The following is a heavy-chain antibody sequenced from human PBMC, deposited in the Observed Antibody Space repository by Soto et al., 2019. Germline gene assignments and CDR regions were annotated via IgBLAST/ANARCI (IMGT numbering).Heavy chain of an antibody. V-gene: IGHV3-7*05. CDR1: GFTFSTYW. CDR2: IKQDGSDK. CDR3: ARLETSGWPFDY. Sequence: GGSLRLSCAASGFTFSTYWMSWVRQAPGKGLEWVANIKQDGSDKYYVDSVKGRFTISRDNAKNSLYLQMNSLRAEDTVVYYCARLETSGWPFDYWGQGTLVTVSS. J-gene: IGHJ4*02. D-gene: IGHD6-19*01.